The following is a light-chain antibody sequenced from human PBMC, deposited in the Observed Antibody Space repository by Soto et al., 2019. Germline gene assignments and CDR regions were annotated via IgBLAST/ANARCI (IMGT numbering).Light chain of an antibody. Sequence: EIVLTQSPGTLSLSPGERATLSCRASQSVSSSYLAWYQQKPGQAPRLLIYGASSRATGIPDRFSGSGSGTDFTITISILEPEDFAVYYCQQYGSSLLTFGGGTKVEIK. CDR1: QSVSSSY. CDR2: GAS. J-gene: IGKJ4*01. V-gene: IGKV3-20*01. CDR3: QQYGSSLLT.